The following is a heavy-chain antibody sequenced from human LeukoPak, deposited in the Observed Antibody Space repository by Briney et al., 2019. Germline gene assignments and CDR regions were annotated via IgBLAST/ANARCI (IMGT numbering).Heavy chain of an antibody. CDR1: GGSISSNSDY. Sequence: PSQTLSLTCTVSGGSISSNSDYWSWMRQPAGKGLEWIGRIYTSGSTNYNPSLKSRVTISVDTSKNQFSLKLSSVTAADTAVYYCARAANYYYYMDVWGKGTTVTISS. J-gene: IGHJ6*03. V-gene: IGHV4-61*02. CDR2: IYTSGST. CDR3: ARAANYYYYMDV.